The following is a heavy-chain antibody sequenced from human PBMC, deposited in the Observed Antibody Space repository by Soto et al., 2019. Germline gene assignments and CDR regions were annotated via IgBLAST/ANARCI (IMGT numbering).Heavy chain of an antibody. CDR2: IVVGSGNT. CDR1: GFTFTSSA. J-gene: IGHJ4*02. V-gene: IGHV1-58*02. Sequence: SVKVSCKASGFTFTSSAMQWVRQARGQRLEWIGWIVVGSGNTNYAQKFQERVTITRDMSTSTAYMELSSLRSEDTAVYYCAATQRRLRYFDLLDYWGQGTLVTVSS. D-gene: IGHD3-9*01. CDR3: AATQRRLRYFDLLDY.